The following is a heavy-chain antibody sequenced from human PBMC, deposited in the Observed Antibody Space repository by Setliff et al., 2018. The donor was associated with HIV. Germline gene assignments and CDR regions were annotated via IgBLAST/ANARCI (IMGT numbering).Heavy chain of an antibody. CDR1: CGSISTSY. Sequence: PSETLSLTCPVSCGSISTSYWNWIRQPPGKGLEWIAYIYISGTTNYNPSLKSRVTISLDTSRNQFSLKLGSVTAADTAMYYCAREHCSGGSCNGFDIWGQGTMVTVSS. CDR2: IYISGTT. CDR3: AREHCSGGSCNGFDI. J-gene: IGHJ3*02. V-gene: IGHV4-4*09. D-gene: IGHD2-15*01.